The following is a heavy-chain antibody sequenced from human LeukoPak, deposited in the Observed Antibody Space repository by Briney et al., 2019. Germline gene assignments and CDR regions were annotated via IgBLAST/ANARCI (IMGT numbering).Heavy chain of an antibody. CDR3: ARATWLPVGLYYYDSSGYYYYFDS. V-gene: IGHV4-4*02. CDR2: MYLSGTT. J-gene: IGHJ4*02. Sequence: PSGTLSLTCTVSGDSINSLDLWSWVRQPPGKGLEWIGEMYLSGTTHSNPSVKSRVTISIDKSKNQFFLNLSSVTAADTAVYYCARATWLPVGLYYYDSSGYYYYFDSWGQGTLVTVSS. CDR1: GDSINSLDL. D-gene: IGHD3-22*01.